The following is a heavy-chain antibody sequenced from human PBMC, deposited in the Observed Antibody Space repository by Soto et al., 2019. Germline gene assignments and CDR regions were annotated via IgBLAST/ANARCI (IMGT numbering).Heavy chain of an antibody. D-gene: IGHD3-22*01. Sequence: PGGSLRLSCAASGFTFSSYAMHWVRQAPGKGLEWVAVISYDGSNKYYADSVKGRFTISRDNSKSTLYLQMNSLRAEDTAVYYCASFPSGIYYYDSSGDYWGQGTLVTVSS. V-gene: IGHV3-30-3*01. CDR3: ASFPSGIYYYDSSGDY. J-gene: IGHJ4*02. CDR1: GFTFSSYA. CDR2: ISYDGSNK.